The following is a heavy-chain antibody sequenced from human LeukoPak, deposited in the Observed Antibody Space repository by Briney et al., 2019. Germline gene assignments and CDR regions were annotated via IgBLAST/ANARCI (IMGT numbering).Heavy chain of an antibody. Sequence: GGSLRLSCAASGFTFSSYVMSWVRQAPGKGLEWVSVIGERGDITYYADSVKGRFTLSRDNSKNTLYLQMNSLRAEDTAVYYCAKEYGSGWKLIGVWGQGTTVTVSS. V-gene: IGHV3-23*01. CDR2: IGERGDIT. CDR1: GFTFSSYV. J-gene: IGHJ6*02. D-gene: IGHD6-19*01. CDR3: AKEYGSGWKLIGV.